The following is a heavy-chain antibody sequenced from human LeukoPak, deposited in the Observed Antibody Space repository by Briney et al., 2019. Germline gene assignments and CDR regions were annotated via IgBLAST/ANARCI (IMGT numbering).Heavy chain of an antibody. CDR1: GYTFTNYG. CDR3: ARAPSVLLWFGELSHWYFDL. CDR2: ISAYNGKT. V-gene: IGHV1-18*01. Sequence: ASVKVSCKTSGYTFTNYGISWVRQAPGQGLEWMGWISAYNGKTNFAQRLQGRVTMTTDTSTSTAYMELRSLRSDDTAVYYCARAPSVLLWFGELSHWYFDLWGRGTLVTVSS. D-gene: IGHD3-10*01. J-gene: IGHJ2*01.